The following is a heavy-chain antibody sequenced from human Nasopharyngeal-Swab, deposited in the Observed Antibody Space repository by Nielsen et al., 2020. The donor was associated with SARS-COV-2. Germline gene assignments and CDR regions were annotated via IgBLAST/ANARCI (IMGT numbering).Heavy chain of an antibody. CDR2: ISYDGSNK. CDR3: AKGLSDFDWLSAIDY. J-gene: IGHJ4*02. CDR1: GFTFSSYG. V-gene: IGHV3-30*18. Sequence: GSLRLSCAASGFTFSSYGMHWVRQAPGKGLEWVAVISYDGSNKYYADSVKGRFTISRDNSKNTLYLQMNSLRAEDTAVYYCAKGLSDFDWLSAIDYWGQGTLVTVSS. D-gene: IGHD3-9*01.